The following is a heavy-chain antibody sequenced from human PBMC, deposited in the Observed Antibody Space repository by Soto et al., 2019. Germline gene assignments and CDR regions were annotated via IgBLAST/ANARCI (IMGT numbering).Heavy chain of an antibody. J-gene: IGHJ5*02. D-gene: IGHD3-22*01. CDR2: IFPSDSDT. Sequence: GESLKISCRTSGYKFTSSWIAWVRQMPGKGLEWMGIIFPSDSDTRYSPSFQGQVTISADRSTSTVFLQWASLKASYTAVYFCARKDKSGYFNWFDPWGQGTLVTVSS. CDR1: GYKFTSSW. CDR3: ARKDKSGYFNWFDP. V-gene: IGHV5-51*01.